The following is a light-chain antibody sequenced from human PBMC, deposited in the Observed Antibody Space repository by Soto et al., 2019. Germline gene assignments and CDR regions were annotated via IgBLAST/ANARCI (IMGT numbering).Light chain of an antibody. V-gene: IGLV1-44*01. CDR1: ASNIGSKS. Sequence: QSVLTQPPSASGSPGQRVTISCSGSASNIGSKSVNWYQQFPGTAPKLLIYSSIYRPSGVPARMSASTSGTSASLAISGLQSEDEADYFCAAWDDSLEEYVFGTGTKVTVL. CDR3: AAWDDSLEEYV. CDR2: SSI. J-gene: IGLJ1*01.